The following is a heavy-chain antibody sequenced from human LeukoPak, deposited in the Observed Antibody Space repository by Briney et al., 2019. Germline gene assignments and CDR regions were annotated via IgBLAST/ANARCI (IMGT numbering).Heavy chain of an antibody. CDR2: INSDGSNT. V-gene: IGHV3-74*01. D-gene: IGHD2-2*01. CDR3: TCTTSDYYYYYGMDV. J-gene: IGHJ6*02. Sequence: GGSLRLSCAASGFTFSSYWMHWVRQAPGKGLVWVSRINSDGSNTSYADFVKGRFTTSRDNAKNTLYLQMNSLRAEDTAVYYCTCTTSDYYYYYGMDVWGQGTTVTVSS. CDR1: GFTFSSYW.